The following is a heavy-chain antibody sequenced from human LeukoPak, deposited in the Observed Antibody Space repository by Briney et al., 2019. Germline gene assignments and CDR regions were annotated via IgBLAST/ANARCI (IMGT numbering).Heavy chain of an antibody. CDR1: GYTFTSYD. Sequence: ASVKVSCKASGYTFTSYDINWVRQATGQGLEWMGIINPSGGSTSYAQKFQGRVTMTRDMSTSTVYMELSSLRPEDTAVYYCAKGSGYEAQYYYYYMDVWGKGTTVTISS. CDR2: INPSGGST. D-gene: IGHD5-12*01. V-gene: IGHV1-46*01. J-gene: IGHJ6*03. CDR3: AKGSGYEAQYYYYYMDV.